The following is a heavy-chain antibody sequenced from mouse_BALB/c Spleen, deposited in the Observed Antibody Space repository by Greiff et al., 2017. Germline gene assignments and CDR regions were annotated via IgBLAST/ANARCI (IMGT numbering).Heavy chain of an antibody. V-gene: IGHV1-80*01. Sequence: VQLQQSGAELVRPGSSVKISCKASGYAFSSYWMNWVKQRPGQGLEWIGQIYPGDGDTNYNGKFKGKATLTADKSSSTAYMQLSSLTSEDSAVYFCARSGGNSLFFYAMDYWGQGTSVTVSS. D-gene: IGHD2-1*01. CDR2: IYPGDGDT. J-gene: IGHJ4*01. CDR3: ARSGGNSLFFYAMDY. CDR1: GYAFSSYW.